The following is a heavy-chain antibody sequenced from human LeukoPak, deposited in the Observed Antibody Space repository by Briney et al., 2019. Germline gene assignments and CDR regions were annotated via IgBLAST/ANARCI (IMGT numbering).Heavy chain of an antibody. CDR3: ATDGHYGDCYFFDY. CDR2: IYNTGST. D-gene: IGHD4-17*01. J-gene: IGHJ4*02. CDR1: GGSVTSYY. V-gene: IGHV4-59*02. Sequence: SETLSLTCTVSGGSVTSYYWSWIRQPPGKGLEWIVYIYNTGSTNYNPSLKSRVTISLDTSKNQFSLNLRSVTAADTAVYFCATDGHYGDCYFFDYWGLGTLVTVSS.